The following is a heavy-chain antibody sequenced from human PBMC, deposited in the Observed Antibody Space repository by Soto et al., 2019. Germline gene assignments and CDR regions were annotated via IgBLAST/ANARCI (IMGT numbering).Heavy chain of an antibody. J-gene: IGHJ5*02. CDR1: GGSISSSRHY. CDR3: ARPGTHCSGGSCYPSWFDP. CDR2: IYYSGST. D-gene: IGHD2-15*01. Sequence: PSETLSLTCTVSGGSISSSRHYWGWIRQPPGKGLEWIGNIYYSGSTYYNPSLKSRVTISVDTSKNQFSLKLTSVTAADTAVYYCARPGTHCSGGSCYPSWFDPWGQGTLVTVSS. V-gene: IGHV4-39*01.